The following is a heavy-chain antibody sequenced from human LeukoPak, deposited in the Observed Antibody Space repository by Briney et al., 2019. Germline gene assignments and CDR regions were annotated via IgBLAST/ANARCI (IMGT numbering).Heavy chain of an antibody. V-gene: IGHV3-23*03. Sequence: GGSLRLSCAASGFTFSSYAMSWVRQAPGKGLEWVSFIYPDGTTYYADSVKGRFTISRDSAKHTVYLQMDSLRAEDTALYYCARGSFLNVWGQGTLVTVSS. CDR1: GFTFSSYA. J-gene: IGHJ4*02. CDR3: ARGSFLNV. CDR2: IYPDGTT.